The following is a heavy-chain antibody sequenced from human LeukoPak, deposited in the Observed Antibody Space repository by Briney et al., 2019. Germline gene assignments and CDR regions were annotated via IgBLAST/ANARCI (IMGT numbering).Heavy chain of an antibody. CDR2: IIPILGIA. V-gene: IGHV1-69*04. Sequence: ASVKVSCKASGGTFSSYAISWVRQAPGQGLEWMGRIIPILGIANYAQKFQGRVTMTRNTSISTAYMELSSLRSEDTAVYYCARGQSGDISQFDYWGQGTLVTVSS. J-gene: IGHJ4*02. CDR1: GGTFSSYA. CDR3: ARGQSGDISQFDY. D-gene: IGHD2-21*01.